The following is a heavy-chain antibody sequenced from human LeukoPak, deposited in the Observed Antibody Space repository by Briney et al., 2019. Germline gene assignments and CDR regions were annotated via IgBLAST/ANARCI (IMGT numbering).Heavy chain of an antibody. CDR1: GFSFSGAD. D-gene: IGHD5-18*01. CDR3: ATAILTRFDF. V-gene: IGHV3-73*01. Sequence: GGSLRLSCAASGFSFSGADTHWVRQASGKGLEWVGRIRSKADNYATVYVASVKGRFTISRDDSQNMAYLQMNSLKTEDTAIYYCATAILTRFDFWGQGNLVTVSS. J-gene: IGHJ4*02. CDR2: IRSKADNYAT.